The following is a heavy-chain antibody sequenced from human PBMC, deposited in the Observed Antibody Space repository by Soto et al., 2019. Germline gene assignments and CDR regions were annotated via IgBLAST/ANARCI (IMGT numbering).Heavy chain of an antibody. CDR2: IIPIFGTA. CDR3: ARSRSAGYVYFDS. J-gene: IGHJ4*02. V-gene: IGHV1-69*13. D-gene: IGHD3-10*02. CDR1: GGTFSNYA. Sequence: SVKFSCKASGGTFSNYAISWVRQAPGQGLEWMGGIIPIFGTANYAQKLQDRVTITADESTSTAYMELSSLRSDDTAVYYCARSRSAGYVYFDSWGQGTLVTASS.